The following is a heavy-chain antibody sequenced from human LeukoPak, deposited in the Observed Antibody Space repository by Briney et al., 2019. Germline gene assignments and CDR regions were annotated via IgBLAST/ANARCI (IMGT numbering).Heavy chain of an antibody. CDR2: IYYSGST. V-gene: IGHV4-39*01. D-gene: IGHD3-22*01. J-gene: IGHJ4*02. CDR3: ARLIPMRYYDSSGYFDY. Sequence: SETLSLTCTVSGGSISSSSYYWGWIRQPPGKGLEWIVSIYYSGSTYYNPSLKSRVTISVDTSKNQFSLKLSSVTAADTAVYYCARLIPMRYYDSSGYFDYWGQGTLVTVSS. CDR1: GGSISSSSYY.